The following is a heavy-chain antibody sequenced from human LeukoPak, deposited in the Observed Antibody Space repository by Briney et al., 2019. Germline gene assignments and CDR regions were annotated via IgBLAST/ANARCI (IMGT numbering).Heavy chain of an antibody. CDR2: IYSGGST. CDR3: ARDVGFIVGATPGAFDI. CDR1: GFIVSSYY. Sequence: QPGGSLRLSCAASGFIVSSYYMTWVRQAPGKGLEWVSVIYSGGSTYYADSVKGRFTISRDTPKNTLYLQMNSLRADDTAVYYCARDVGFIVGATPGAFDIWGQGTMVTVTS. V-gene: IGHV3-66*01. D-gene: IGHD1-26*01. J-gene: IGHJ3*02.